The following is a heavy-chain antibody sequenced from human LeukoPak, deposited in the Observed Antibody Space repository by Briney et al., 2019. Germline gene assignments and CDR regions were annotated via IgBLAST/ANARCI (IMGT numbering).Heavy chain of an antibody. V-gene: IGHV3-23*01. Sequence: SGGSLRLSCAASGFTFSSYAMSWVCQAPGKGLEWVSAISGSGGSTYYADSVKGRFTISRDNSKNTLYLQMNSLRAEDTAVYYCAKDLRGYSYGYHGYYYYGMDVWGQGTTVTVSS. CDR3: AKDLRGYSYGYHGYYYYGMDV. CDR2: ISGSGGST. J-gene: IGHJ6*02. D-gene: IGHD5-18*01. CDR1: GFTFSSYA.